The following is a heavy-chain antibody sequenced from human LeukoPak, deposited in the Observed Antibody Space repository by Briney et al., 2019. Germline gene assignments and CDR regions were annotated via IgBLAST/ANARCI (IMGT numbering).Heavy chain of an antibody. V-gene: IGHV3-23*01. CDR1: GFIFSHYT. CDR2: INGSGDAT. D-gene: IGHD6-19*01. Sequence: GGSLRLSCAASGFIFSHYTMTWVRQAPGKGLEWVSSINGSGDATKYADSVMGRFTISRDNSKNTVSLQMNSLRAEDTAVYCCANGKAVAWAFDIWGQGTMVTVSS. CDR3: ANGKAVAWAFDI. J-gene: IGHJ3*02.